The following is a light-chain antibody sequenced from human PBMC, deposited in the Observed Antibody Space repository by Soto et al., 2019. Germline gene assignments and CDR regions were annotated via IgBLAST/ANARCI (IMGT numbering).Light chain of an antibody. Sequence: QSALTQPASVSGSPGQSITISCTGSNSDIGVYDYVSWYQQHPGKPPTLLIYEVTFRPSGVPNRFSGSKSGNTATLTISGLLTEDEADYYCGSYASATLIFGGGTQLTVL. CDR3: GSYASATLI. V-gene: IGLV2-14*01. J-gene: IGLJ2*01. CDR2: EVT. CDR1: NSDIGVYDY.